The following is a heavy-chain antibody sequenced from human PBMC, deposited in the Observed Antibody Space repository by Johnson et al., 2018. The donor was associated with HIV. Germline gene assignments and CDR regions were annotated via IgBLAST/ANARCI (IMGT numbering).Heavy chain of an antibody. Sequence: QMLLVESGGGVVQPGRSLRLSCAASGFTFSSYAMHWVHQAPGKGLEWVAVARFDEVSNYSIDSVKGRFIISRDNAKYSLYLQMNSLRVEDTAVYYCARERLRAGAFDIWGQGTMVTVSS. CDR2: ARFDEVSN. V-gene: IGHV3-33*08. D-gene: IGHD6-13*01. CDR1: GFTFSSYA. J-gene: IGHJ3*02. CDR3: ARERLRAGAFDI.